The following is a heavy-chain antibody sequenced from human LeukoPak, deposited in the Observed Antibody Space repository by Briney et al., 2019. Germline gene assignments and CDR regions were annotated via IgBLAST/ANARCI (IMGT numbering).Heavy chain of an antibody. CDR1: GFTFSSYE. Sequence: RPGGSLRLSCAASGFTFSSYEMNWVRQAPGKGLEWVSYISSTGSIIYYADSVKGRFNVSRDNAKNSLYLQMNSLRAEDTAVYYCVIGWSDYWGQGTLVTVSS. D-gene: IGHD6-19*01. J-gene: IGHJ4*02. V-gene: IGHV3-48*03. CDR2: ISSTGSII. CDR3: VIGWSDY.